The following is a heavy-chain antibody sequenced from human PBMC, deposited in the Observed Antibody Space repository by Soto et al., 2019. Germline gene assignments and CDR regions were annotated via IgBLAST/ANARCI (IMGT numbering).Heavy chain of an antibody. CDR2: IIPIFGTA. Sequence: SVKVSCKASGGTFSSYAISWVRQAPGQGLEWMGGIIPIFGTANYAQKFQGRVTITADESTGTAYMELSSLRSEDTAVYYCAREVSSRGSVCQYNNWFDPWGQGTLVTVSS. J-gene: IGHJ5*02. D-gene: IGHD2-8*01. CDR1: GGTFSSYA. CDR3: AREVSSRGSVCQYNNWFDP. V-gene: IGHV1-69*13.